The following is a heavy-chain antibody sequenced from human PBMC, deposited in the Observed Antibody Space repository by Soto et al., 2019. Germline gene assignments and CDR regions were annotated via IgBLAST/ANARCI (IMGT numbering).Heavy chain of an antibody. Sequence: SETLSLTCTVSGGSISSGGYYWSWIRQHPGKGLEWIGYIYYSGSTYYNPSLKSRVTISVDTSKNQFSLKLSSVTAADTAVYYCARETYYYDSSGYFTNWFDPWGQGTLVTVSS. V-gene: IGHV4-31*03. CDR1: GGSISSGGYY. CDR3: ARETYYYDSSGYFTNWFDP. D-gene: IGHD3-22*01. J-gene: IGHJ5*02. CDR2: IYYSGST.